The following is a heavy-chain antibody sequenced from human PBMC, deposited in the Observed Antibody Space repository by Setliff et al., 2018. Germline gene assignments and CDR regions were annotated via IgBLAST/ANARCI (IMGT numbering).Heavy chain of an antibody. V-gene: IGHV3-30*03. CDR3: ARGPLGDYADFYYYMDV. CDR2: LSYDTTKE. Sequence: GGSLRLSCTTSGFNFGAYVMHWVRQAPGKGLEWVAILSYDTTKEYYADSVKGRFTISRDNSRNTLYLQMNSLRTEDTAVYYCARGPLGDYADFYYYMDVWGMGTTVTVSS. J-gene: IGHJ6*03. D-gene: IGHD4-17*01. CDR1: GFNFGAYV.